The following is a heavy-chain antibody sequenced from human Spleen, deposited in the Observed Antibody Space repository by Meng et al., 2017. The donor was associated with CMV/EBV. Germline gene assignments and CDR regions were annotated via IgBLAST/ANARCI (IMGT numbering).Heavy chain of an antibody. CDR1: GFTVSSNY. D-gene: IGHD4-23*01. CDR3: AREKYGGTPPYYFDY. CDR2: IYKGGRT. J-gene: IGHJ4*02. Sequence: GESLKISCAASGFTVSSNYMSWVRQAPGKGLEWVSVIYKGGRTYYADSVKGRFTISRDISKSTLYLQMNSLRAEDTAVYYCAREKYGGTPPYYFDYWGQGTLVTVSS. V-gene: IGHV3-53*01.